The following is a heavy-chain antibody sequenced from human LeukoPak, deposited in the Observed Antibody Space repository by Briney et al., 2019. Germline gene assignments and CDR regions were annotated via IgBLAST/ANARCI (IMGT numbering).Heavy chain of an antibody. J-gene: IGHJ4*02. D-gene: IGHD6-13*01. CDR3: ASSVPYGTTWYGRSDC. CDR2: IRHDGSTK. CDR1: GFPFYSCW. Sequence: PGGSLRLSCTASGFPFYSCWMTWVRQTPGKGLEWVANIRHDGSTKYYVDSVKGRFTISRDNAMNSLYLQMDSLRVEGTAIYYCASSVPYGTTWYGRSDCWGQGTQVTVSS. V-gene: IGHV3-7*03.